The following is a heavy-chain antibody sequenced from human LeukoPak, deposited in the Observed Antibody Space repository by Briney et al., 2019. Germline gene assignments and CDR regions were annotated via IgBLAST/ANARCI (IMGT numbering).Heavy chain of an antibody. CDR3: TRPGTTHGFDY. V-gene: IGHV3-73*01. J-gene: IGHJ4*02. D-gene: IGHD1-14*01. CDR1: GFTFSGSA. Sequence: GGSLRLSCAASGFTFSGSAMHWVRHASGKGLEWVGRIRSKANSYATAYAASVKGRFTISRDDSKNTAYLQMNSLKTEDTAVYYCTRPGTTHGFDYWGQGTLVTVSS. CDR2: IRSKANSYAT.